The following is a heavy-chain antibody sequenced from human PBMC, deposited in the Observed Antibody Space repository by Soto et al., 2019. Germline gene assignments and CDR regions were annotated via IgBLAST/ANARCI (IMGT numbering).Heavy chain of an antibody. Sequence: GECLKISCKGSGYSFTSYWIGWVRQMPGKGLEWMGIIYPGDSDTRYSPSFQGQVTISADKSISTAYLQWSSLKASDTAMYYCASGFGSSFNYYGMEVWGKGTKVTVSS. CDR1: GYSFTSYW. CDR2: IYPGDSDT. V-gene: IGHV5-51*01. J-gene: IGHJ6*04. CDR3: ASGFGSSFNYYGMEV. D-gene: IGHD6-13*01.